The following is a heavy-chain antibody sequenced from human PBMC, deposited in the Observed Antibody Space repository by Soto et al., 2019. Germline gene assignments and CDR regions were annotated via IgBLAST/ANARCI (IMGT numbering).Heavy chain of an antibody. CDR3: SRCERLGTGMATILDY. CDR1: GYSFTSYW. J-gene: IGHJ4*02. V-gene: IGHV5-51*01. D-gene: IGHD5-12*01. CDR2: IYPGDSDT. Sequence: GASLKISCKGSGYSFTSYWIGRLRQMSGKGLEWMGIIYPGDSDTRYSPSFQGQVTISADKSISTAYLQWSSLKASDTAMYYCSRCERLGTGMATILDYWGQGTLVTVSS.